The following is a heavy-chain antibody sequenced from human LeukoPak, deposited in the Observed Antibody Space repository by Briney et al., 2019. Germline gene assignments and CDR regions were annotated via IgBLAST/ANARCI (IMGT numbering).Heavy chain of an antibody. V-gene: IGHV4-31*03. CDR2: IYYSGST. Sequence: SETLSLTCTVSGGSISSGGYYWSWLRQHPGTGLEWIGYIYYSGSTYYNPSLKSRVTISVDTSKNQFSLKLSSVTAADTAVYYCARAELYSNPFDYWGQGTLVTVSS. J-gene: IGHJ4*02. D-gene: IGHD4-11*01. CDR1: GGSISSGGYY. CDR3: ARAELYSNPFDY.